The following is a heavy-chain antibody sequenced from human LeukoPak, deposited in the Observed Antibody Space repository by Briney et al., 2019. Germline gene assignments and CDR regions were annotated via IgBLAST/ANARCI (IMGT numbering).Heavy chain of an antibody. CDR3: ARLAKRKEGYSYGHPYNWFDP. CDR1: GGSFSGDF. J-gene: IGHJ5*02. D-gene: IGHD5-18*01. Sequence: PSETLSLTCAIYGGSFSGDFWSWIRQSPGKGLEWIGEINHGGSTTYNPSLQSRVTMSVDTSKNQFSLKLSSVTAADTAVYYCARLAKRKEGYSYGHPYNWFDPWGQGTLVTVSS. CDR2: INHGGST. V-gene: IGHV4-34*01.